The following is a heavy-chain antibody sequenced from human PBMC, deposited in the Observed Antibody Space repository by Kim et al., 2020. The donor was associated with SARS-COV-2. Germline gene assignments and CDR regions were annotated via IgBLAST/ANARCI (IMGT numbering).Heavy chain of an antibody. CDR2: ISYDGSNN. V-gene: IGHV3-30-3*01. D-gene: IGHD3-3*01. J-gene: IGHJ6*02. CDR3: ARDRPPYYDFWSGYYSYYYYGMDV. Sequence: GGSLRLSCAASGFTFSSYAMHWVRQAPGKGLEWVAVISYDGSNNNKATSVKARFTTSRDNSKNTLYLQMNSLRAEDTAVYYCARDRPPYYDFWSGYYSYYYYGMDVWGQGTTVTVSS. CDR1: GFTFSSYA.